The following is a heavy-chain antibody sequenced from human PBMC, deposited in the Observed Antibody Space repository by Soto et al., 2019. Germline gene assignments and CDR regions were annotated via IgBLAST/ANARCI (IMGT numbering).Heavy chain of an antibody. Sequence: QITLKESGPTLVKPTQTLTLTCTFSGFSLSTSGVGVGWIRQPPGKALDWLALIYWNDDKRYSPSLKSRLTITMDTSKNQVVLTMTIIDPVDTATYYCAHGDPTYYDSSRYYRGTYFHHWGQGTLFTVSS. CDR1: GFSLSTSGVG. CDR3: AHGDPTYYDSSRYYRGTYFHH. J-gene: IGHJ1*01. V-gene: IGHV2-5*01. CDR2: IYWNDDK. D-gene: IGHD3-22*01.